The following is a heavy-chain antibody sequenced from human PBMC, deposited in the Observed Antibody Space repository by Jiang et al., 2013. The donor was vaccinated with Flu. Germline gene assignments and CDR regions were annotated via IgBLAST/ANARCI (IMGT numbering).Heavy chain of an antibody. Sequence: GAEVKKPGASVKVSCKTPGYTSTNFGISWVRQAPGQGPEWMGWISGFNGNTQYAQKIQGRLTMTTDTSTNTAYMELRSLRPDDTAMYFCVKDITYCNTLHLSTSPFDSWAREPWSPSPQ. J-gene: IGHJ4*02. CDR1: GYTSTNFG. CDR2: ISGFNGNT. D-gene: IGHD2/OR15-2a*01. CDR3: VKDITYCNTLHLSTSPFDS. V-gene: IGHV1-18*01.